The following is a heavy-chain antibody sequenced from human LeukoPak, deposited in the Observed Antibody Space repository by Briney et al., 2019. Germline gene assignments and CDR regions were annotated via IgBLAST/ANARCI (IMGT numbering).Heavy chain of an antibody. D-gene: IGHD3-3*01. CDR2: FYYSGST. Sequence: SETLSLTCTVSGGSISSYYWSWIRQPPGKGLEWIGYFYYSGSTNYNPSLKSRVTISVDTSKNQFSLKLSSVTAADTAVYYCARVGPRYYDFWSGQAYYFDYWGQGTLVTVSS. CDR3: ARVGPRYYDFWSGQAYYFDY. CDR1: GGSISSYY. V-gene: IGHV4-59*01. J-gene: IGHJ4*02.